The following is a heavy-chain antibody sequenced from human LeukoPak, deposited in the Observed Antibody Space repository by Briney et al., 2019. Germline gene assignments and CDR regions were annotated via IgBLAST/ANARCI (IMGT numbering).Heavy chain of an antibody. CDR2: IYYSGST. V-gene: IGHV4-39*01. CDR1: GGSISSSSYY. Sequence: SGTLSLTCTVSGGSISSSSYYWGWIRQPPGKGLEWIGSIYYSGSTYYNPSLKSRVTISVDTSKNQFSLKLSSVTAADTAVYYCARSQIMITFGGVIEHWGQGTLVTVSS. J-gene: IGHJ5*02. CDR3: ARSQIMITFGGVIEH. D-gene: IGHD3-16*01.